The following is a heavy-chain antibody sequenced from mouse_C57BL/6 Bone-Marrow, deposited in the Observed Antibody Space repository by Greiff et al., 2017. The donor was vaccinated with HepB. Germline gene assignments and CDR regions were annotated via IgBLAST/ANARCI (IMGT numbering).Heavy chain of an antibody. CDR1: GYTFTDYY. V-gene: IGHV1-19*01. CDR3: AREGLGTVVAPGYFDV. Sequence: EVQLQESGPVLVKPGASVKMSCKASGYTFTDYYMNWVKQSHGKSLEWIGVINPYNGGTSYNQKFKGKATLTVDKSSSTAYMELNSLTSEDSADYYCAREGLGTVVAPGYFDVWGTGTTVTVSS. J-gene: IGHJ1*03. CDR2: INPYNGGT. D-gene: IGHD1-1*01.